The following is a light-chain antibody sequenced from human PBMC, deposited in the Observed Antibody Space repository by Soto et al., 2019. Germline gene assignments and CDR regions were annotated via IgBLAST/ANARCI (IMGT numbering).Light chain of an antibody. CDR1: SSNVGTNT. CDR3: SSWDDSLKGYV. Sequence: QSVLTQPPSASAPPGQGVTISCSGSSSNVGTNTVTWYQQLSGTAPNLLIYIDNFRSSGVPERFSGSKSGTSASLAISGLQSDDEADYYCSSWDDSLKGYVFGTGTKLTVL. V-gene: IGLV1-44*01. J-gene: IGLJ1*01. CDR2: IDN.